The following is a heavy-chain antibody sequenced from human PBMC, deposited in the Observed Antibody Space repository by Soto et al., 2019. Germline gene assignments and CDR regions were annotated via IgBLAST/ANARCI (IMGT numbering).Heavy chain of an antibody. Sequence: GRSLRLSCAAPGIPFSRYVTTLGRQAPGKGLEWGSGISGGGSNPVNADSVKARFPIPRDNSKDTLLFKMNSLGTEDTAVYYCANDSNKYSSSRPYSYFDYWGEGIGVTVSS. CDR3: ANDSNKYSSSRPYSYFDY. D-gene: IGHD4-4*01. CDR2: ISGGGSNP. J-gene: IGHJ4*02. CDR1: GIPFSRYV. V-gene: IGHV3-23*01.